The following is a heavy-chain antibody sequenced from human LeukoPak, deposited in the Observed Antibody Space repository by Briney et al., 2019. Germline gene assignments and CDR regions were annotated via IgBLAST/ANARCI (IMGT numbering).Heavy chain of an antibody. Sequence: ASVKVSCKASGYTFTTYGISWVRQAPGQGLEWMGWISGYNGNTNYAQKLQGRVTMTTDTSTSTAYMELRSLRSDDTAVYYCARASITMVRGVFNWFDPWGQGTLVTVSS. V-gene: IGHV1-18*01. CDR1: GYTFTTYG. CDR2: ISGYNGNT. CDR3: ARASITMVRGVFNWFDP. J-gene: IGHJ5*02. D-gene: IGHD3-10*01.